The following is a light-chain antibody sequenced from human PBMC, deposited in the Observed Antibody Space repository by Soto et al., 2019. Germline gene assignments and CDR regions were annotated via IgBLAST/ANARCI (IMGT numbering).Light chain of an antibody. Sequence: QSALTQPASVSGSPGQAITISCTGTSSDIGGHNYVSWYQQHPGKAPKLMIFDVNNRPSGISNRFSASKSGNTASLTISGLQADDEADYYCSSYTHSSTDVFGTGTKVTVL. J-gene: IGLJ1*01. CDR2: DVN. V-gene: IGLV2-14*03. CDR1: SSDIGGHNY. CDR3: SSYTHSSTDV.